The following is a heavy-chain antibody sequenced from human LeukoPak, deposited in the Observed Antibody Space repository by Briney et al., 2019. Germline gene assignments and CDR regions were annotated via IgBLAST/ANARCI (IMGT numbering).Heavy chain of an antibody. CDR1: GFTFSSHW. V-gene: IGHV3-74*01. CDR3: ARDRPHNWFDP. CDR2: ITNDGSGA. J-gene: IGHJ5*02. Sequence: GGSLRLSRAASGFTFSSHWMHWVRQAPGKGLVWVSRITNDGSGATYADSVKGRFTISRDNGKNTLYLQMNSLRPEDTAVYYCARDRPHNWFDPWGQGTLVTVSS.